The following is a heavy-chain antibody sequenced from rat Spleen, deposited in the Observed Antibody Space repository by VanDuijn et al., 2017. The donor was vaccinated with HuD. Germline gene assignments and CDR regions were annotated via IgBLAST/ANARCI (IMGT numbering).Heavy chain of an antibody. V-gene: IGHV5S13*01. CDR1: GFTFSNYG. Sequence: EVQLVESGGGLVQPGRSLKLSCAASGFTFSNYGMAWVRQTPTKGLEWVASISTGGGNTYYRDSVKGRFTISRDNAKSTLYLQMDNLRSEDTATYHCTTVHDNWFAYWGQGTLVTVSS. J-gene: IGHJ3*01. CDR3: TTVHDNWFAY. CDR2: ISTGGGNT.